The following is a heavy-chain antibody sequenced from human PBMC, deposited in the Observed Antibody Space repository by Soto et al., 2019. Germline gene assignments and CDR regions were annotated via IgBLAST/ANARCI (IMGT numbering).Heavy chain of an antibody. Sequence: QGQLVQSGGEVTKPGASVKVSCNSSGYTFSSYGISWVRQAPGQGLEWMGWISPYSGHTKEAPKVQGGNTLTTETSTGTAYMELRSLASDDTAVYYCARDRCTTAKCYTHHLDVWGQGTTVIVSS. CDR1: GYTFSSYG. J-gene: IGHJ6*02. V-gene: IGHV1-18*04. D-gene: IGHD2-8*01. CDR2: ISPYSGHT. CDR3: ARDRCTTAKCYTHHLDV.